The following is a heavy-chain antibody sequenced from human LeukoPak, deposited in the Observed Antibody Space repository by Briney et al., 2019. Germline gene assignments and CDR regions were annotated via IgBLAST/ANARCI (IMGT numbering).Heavy chain of an antibody. CDR2: ISSNGGST. Sequence: GGSLRLSCAASRFTFSNYAIHWVRQAPGKGLEYVSAISSNGGSTYYVNSVKGRFTISRDNSKNTLYLQMGSLRTEDTAVYYCSRAEEHSSSWYPALRPDWFDPWGQGALVTVSS. CDR1: RFTFSNYA. D-gene: IGHD6-13*01. CDR3: SRAEEHSSSWYPALRPDWFDP. J-gene: IGHJ5*02. V-gene: IGHV3-64*01.